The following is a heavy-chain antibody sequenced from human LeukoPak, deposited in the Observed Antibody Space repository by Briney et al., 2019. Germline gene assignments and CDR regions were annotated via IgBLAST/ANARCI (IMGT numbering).Heavy chain of an antibody. CDR1: GYSFTGYW. V-gene: IGHV5-51*03. CDR3: ARVNSGSYWVGAFDI. J-gene: IGHJ3*02. Sequence: PGESLKISCQGSGYSFTGYWIGWVRQMPGKGLEWMGIIYPGDSDTRYSPSFQGQVTISADKSISTAYLQWSSLKASDTAMYYCARVNSGSYWVGAFDIWGQGTMVTVSS. CDR2: IYPGDSDT. D-gene: IGHD1-26*01.